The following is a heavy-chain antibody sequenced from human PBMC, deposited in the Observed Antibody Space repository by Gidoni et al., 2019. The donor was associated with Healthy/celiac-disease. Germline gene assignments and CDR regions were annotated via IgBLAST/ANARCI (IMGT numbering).Heavy chain of an antibody. V-gene: IGHV3-21*01. CDR3: ARSGHRDSSSWSDDY. Sequence: EVQLVESGGGLVKPGGSLRLSCAASGFTFSSYSMNWVRQAPGKGLEWVSSISSSSSYIYYADSVKGRFTISRDNAKNSLYLQMNSLRAEDTAVYYCARSGHRDSSSWSDDYWGQGTLVTVSS. J-gene: IGHJ4*02. D-gene: IGHD6-13*01. CDR2: ISSSSSYI. CDR1: GFTFSSYS.